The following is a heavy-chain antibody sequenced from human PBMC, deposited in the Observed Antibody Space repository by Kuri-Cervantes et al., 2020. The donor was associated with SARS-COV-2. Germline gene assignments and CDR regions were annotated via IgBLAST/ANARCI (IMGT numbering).Heavy chain of an antibody. CDR3: ARHEGWTMIVVVTPGASFDI. D-gene: IGHD3-22*01. J-gene: IGHJ3*02. V-gene: IGHV4-39*07. CDR2: IYHSGST. CDR1: GGSTSSSSYY. Sequence: SETLSLTCTVSGGSTSSSSYYWGWIRQPPGKGLEWIGSIYHSGSTYYNPSLKSRVTISVDTSKNQFSLKLSSVTAADTAVCYCARHEGWTMIVVVTPGASFDIWGQGTMVTVSS.